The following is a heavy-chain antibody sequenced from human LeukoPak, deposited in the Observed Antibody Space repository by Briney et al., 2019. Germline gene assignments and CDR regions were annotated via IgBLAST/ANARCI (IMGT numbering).Heavy chain of an antibody. D-gene: IGHD5-18*01. CDR1: GGSISSGGYY. V-gene: IGHV4-39*01. Sequence: SQTLSLTCTVSGGSISSGGYYWRWIRQHPGTGLEWIGSIYYSGSTYYNPSLKSRVTISVDTSKNQFSLKLSSVTAADTAVYYCARGLSDTAMVVTDYWGQGTLVTVSS. CDR3: ARGLSDTAMVVTDY. CDR2: IYYSGST. J-gene: IGHJ4*02.